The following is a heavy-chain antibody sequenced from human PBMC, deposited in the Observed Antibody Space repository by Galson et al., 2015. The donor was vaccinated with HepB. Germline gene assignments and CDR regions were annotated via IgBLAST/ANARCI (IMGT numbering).Heavy chain of an antibody. V-gene: IGHV4-39*07. CDR1: GGSISSSSYY. CDR3: ARDQSSVVTPYFDY. J-gene: IGHJ4*02. D-gene: IGHD2-21*02. Sequence: ETLSLTCTVSGGSISSSSYYWGWIRQPPGKGLEWIGKIYYSGITYYNSSLKSRVTISVDTSKNQFSLKLSSVTAADTVVYYCARDQSSVVTPYFDYWGQGTLVTVSS. CDR2: IYYSGIT.